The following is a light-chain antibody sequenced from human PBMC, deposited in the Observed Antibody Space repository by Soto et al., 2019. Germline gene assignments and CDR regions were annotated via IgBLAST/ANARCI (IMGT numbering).Light chain of an antibody. CDR2: TAS. CDR3: QQYGSSPLT. V-gene: IGKV3-20*01. J-gene: IGKJ1*01. Sequence: EIVLTQSPGTLSLSPGARATLSCRARHVVSSSYLAWYQHKPGQAPRLVIYTASSRATGIPDRFSGSGSGTDFSLNISRLEPEEFAVYYGQQYGSSPLTCGQGTKVEIK. CDR1: HVVSSSY.